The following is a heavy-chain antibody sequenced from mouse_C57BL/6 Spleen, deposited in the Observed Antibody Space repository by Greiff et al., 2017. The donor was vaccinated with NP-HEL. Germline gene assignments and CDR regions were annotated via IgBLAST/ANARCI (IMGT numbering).Heavy chain of an antibody. CDR3: ASGDLPYAMDY. CDR2: INPSTGGT. Sequence: DVQLQESGPELVKPGASVKISCKASGYSFTGYYMNWVKQSPEKSLEWIGEINPSTGGTTYNQKFKAKATLTVDKSSSTAYMQLKSLTSEDSAVYYCASGDLPYAMDYWGQGTSVTVSS. J-gene: IGHJ4*01. V-gene: IGHV1-42*01. D-gene: IGHD2-1*01. CDR1: GYSFTGYY.